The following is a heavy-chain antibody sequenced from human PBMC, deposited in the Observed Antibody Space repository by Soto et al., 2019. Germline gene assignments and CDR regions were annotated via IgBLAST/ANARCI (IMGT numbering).Heavy chain of an antibody. CDR2: IIPIVGTG. J-gene: IGHJ6*02. D-gene: IGHD2-2*01. CDR3: ARVVILVPTASTHYYYHMDV. V-gene: IGHV1-69*01. Sequence: QVQLVQSGAEVRKPGSSVTVSCKASGGTFSNYAISWVRQAPGQGLEWMGGIIPIVGTGSYAQKFQGRVTITADEPTTTAYMELSSLRFEDTTVYYCARVVILVPTASTHYYYHMDVWGPGTTVTVSS. CDR1: GGTFSNYA.